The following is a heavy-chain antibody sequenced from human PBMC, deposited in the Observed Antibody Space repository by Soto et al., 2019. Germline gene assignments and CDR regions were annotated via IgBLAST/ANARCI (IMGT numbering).Heavy chain of an antibody. D-gene: IGHD5-12*01. J-gene: IGHJ6*02. CDR3: ARGERERWLQSGDNYYYYGMDV. Sequence: ASVKVSCKASGYTFTGYYMHWVRQAPGQGLEWMGWINPNSGGTNYAQKFQGRVTMTRDTSISTAYMELSRLRSDDTAVYYCARGERERWLQSGDNYYYYGMDVWGQGTTVTVSS. CDR2: INPNSGGT. V-gene: IGHV1-2*02. CDR1: GYTFTGYY.